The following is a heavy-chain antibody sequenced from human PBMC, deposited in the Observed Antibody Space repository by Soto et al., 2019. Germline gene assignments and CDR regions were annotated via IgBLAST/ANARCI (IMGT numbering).Heavy chain of an antibody. V-gene: IGHV4-39*01. Sequence: PSETLSLTCTVSGGSISSSSYYWGWIRQPPGKGLEWIGSIYYSGSTYYNPSLKSRVTISVDTSKNQFSLKLSSVTAADTAVYYCARRPVTFDAFDIWGQGTMVTVSS. J-gene: IGHJ3*02. D-gene: IGHD4-17*01. CDR3: ARRPVTFDAFDI. CDR1: GGSISSSSYY. CDR2: IYYSGST.